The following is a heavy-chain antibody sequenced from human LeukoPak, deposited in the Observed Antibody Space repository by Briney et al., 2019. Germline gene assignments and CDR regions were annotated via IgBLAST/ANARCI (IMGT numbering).Heavy chain of an antibody. CDR1: GFTFSSYG. CDR3: ATSETAERYCSGGSCYSGDYYYGMDV. V-gene: IGHV3-30*03. D-gene: IGHD2-15*01. J-gene: IGHJ6*04. Sequence: PGGSLRLSCAASGFTFSSYGTHWVRQAPGRGLEWVAVISYDGSNKYYADSVKGRFTISRDNSKNTLYLQMNSLRAEDTAVYYCATSETAERYCSGGSCYSGDYYYGMDVWGKGTTVTVSS. CDR2: ISYDGSNK.